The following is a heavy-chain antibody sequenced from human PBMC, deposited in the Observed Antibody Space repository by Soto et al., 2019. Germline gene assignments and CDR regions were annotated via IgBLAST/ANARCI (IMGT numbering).Heavy chain of an antibody. Sequence: GGSLRLSSAASGFTFSSYAMSWVRQAPGKGLEWVSAISGSGGSTYYADSVKGRFTISRDNSKNTLYLQMNSLRAEDTAVYYCAKGTLFGVVTDTYYFDYWGQGTLVSVSS. V-gene: IGHV3-23*01. D-gene: IGHD3-3*01. J-gene: IGHJ4*02. CDR1: GFTFSSYA. CDR2: ISGSGGST. CDR3: AKGTLFGVVTDTYYFDY.